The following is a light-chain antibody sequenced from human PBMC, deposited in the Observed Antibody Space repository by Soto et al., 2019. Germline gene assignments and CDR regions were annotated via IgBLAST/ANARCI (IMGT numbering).Light chain of an antibody. J-gene: IGKJ1*01. CDR3: QQYDSYSSGP. V-gene: IGKV1-5*01. CDR2: DAS. CDR1: ESISRW. Sequence: IQMNQSPSTLSASVGDRVTITCRASESISRWLAWYQQKPGKAPKVLIFDASSLKTGVPSRFSGIGSGTEFTLTISNLQPDDFATYYCQQYDSYSSGPFGQGTKVDIK.